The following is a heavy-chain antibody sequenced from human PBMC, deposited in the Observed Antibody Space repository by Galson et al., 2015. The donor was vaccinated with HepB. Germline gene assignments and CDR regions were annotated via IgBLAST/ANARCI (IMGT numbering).Heavy chain of an antibody. V-gene: IGHV3-33*01. D-gene: IGHD4-23*01. CDR3: ARDWARPDYGGNSDYMDV. J-gene: IGHJ6*03. CDR2: IWYDGSNK. Sequence: SLRLSCAASGFTFSSYGMHWVRQAPGKGLEWVAVIWYDGSNKYYADSVKGRFTISRDNSKNTLYLQMNSLRAEDTAVYYCARDWARPDYGGNSDYMDVWGKGTTVTVSS. CDR1: GFTFSSYG.